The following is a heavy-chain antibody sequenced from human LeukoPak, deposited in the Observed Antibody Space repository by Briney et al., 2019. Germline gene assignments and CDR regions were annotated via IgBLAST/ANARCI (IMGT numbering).Heavy chain of an antibody. J-gene: IGHJ4*02. V-gene: IGHV3-7*01. CDR3: ARLMGTVTTYDY. D-gene: IGHD1-7*01. CDR1: GFTFSNHW. Sequence: GGSLRLSCAASGFTFSNHWMRWVRQAPGKGLEWVASITPDGSGDYYMDSVKGRFTISRDNAENSLYLQMNSLGAEDTAVYYCARLMGTVTTYDYWGQGTLVTVSS. CDR2: ITPDGSGD.